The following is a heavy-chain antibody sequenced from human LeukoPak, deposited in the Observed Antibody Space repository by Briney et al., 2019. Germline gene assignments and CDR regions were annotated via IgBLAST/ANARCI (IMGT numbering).Heavy chain of an antibody. CDR3: AWMPRGGAFDI. D-gene: IGHD2-15*01. CDR1: GGPIGTYY. CDR2: IYTSGGT. V-gene: IGHV4-4*09. Sequence: PSGTLSLTCTVSGGPIGTYYWSWVRQTPGKGLEWIGYIYTSGGTNYHPSLTSRLTISVDTSKNQFSLKLRSVTAADTAVYCCAWMPRGGAFDIWGQGTLVTVSS. J-gene: IGHJ3*02.